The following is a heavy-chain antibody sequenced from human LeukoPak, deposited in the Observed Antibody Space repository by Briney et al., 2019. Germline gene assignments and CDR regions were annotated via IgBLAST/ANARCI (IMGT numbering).Heavy chain of an antibody. CDR3: ARGGKTTVTSYWYFDL. D-gene: IGHD4-17*01. Sequence: PSETLSLTCTVSGGSISIGDYYWSWIRQPPGKGLEWIGYIYYSGSTYYNPSLKSRVTISVDTSKNQFSLKLSSVTAADTAVYYCARGGKTTVTSYWYFDLWGRGTLVTVSS. V-gene: IGHV4-30-4*01. CDR1: GGSISIGDYY. CDR2: IYYSGST. J-gene: IGHJ2*01.